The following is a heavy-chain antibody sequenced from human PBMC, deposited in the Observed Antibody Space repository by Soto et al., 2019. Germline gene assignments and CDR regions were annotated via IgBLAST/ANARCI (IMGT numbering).Heavy chain of an antibody. D-gene: IGHD5-12*01. CDR1: GFTFSDYD. Sequence: GGSLRLSCAASGFTFSDYDIHWVRQTTGKGLEWVSAVDSAGATYYPDALKDRFTISREKAKNSLDLQINSVIADDTAVYYCARAARWLQSRYFDLWGRGTLVTVSS. CDR2: VDSAGAT. V-gene: IGHV3-13*01. J-gene: IGHJ2*01. CDR3: ARAARWLQSRYFDL.